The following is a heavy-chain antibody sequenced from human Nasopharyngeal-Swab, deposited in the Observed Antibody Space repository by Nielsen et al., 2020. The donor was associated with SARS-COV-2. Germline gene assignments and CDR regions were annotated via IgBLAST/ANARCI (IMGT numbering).Heavy chain of an antibody. V-gene: IGHV1-46*01. CDR2: INPSGGST. J-gene: IGHJ4*02. D-gene: IGHD3-16*01. CDR3: SRVWGMSSSPFDY. CDR1: GYIFTSHY. Sequence: ASVKDTCKASGYIFTSHYIHWVRQPPSQGLEWVGIINPSGGSTSYAQNFQGRLTITRDTSTSTVYMELSSLRSEDTAVYYCSRVWGMSSSPFDYWGQGTLVTVSS.